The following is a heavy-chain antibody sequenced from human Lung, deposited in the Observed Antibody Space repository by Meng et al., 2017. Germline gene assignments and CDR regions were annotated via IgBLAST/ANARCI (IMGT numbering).Heavy chain of an antibody. CDR1: GGSISTFF. V-gene: IGHV4-59*01. CDR2: VYYTGSS. CDR3: ARGFRGSTSFQYGLDV. D-gene: IGHD2-2*01. Sequence: GSLSLSCTVSGGSISTFFWNWIRQSPQKGLEWIGYVYYTGSSKYSPSLESRLTLSVDTTKNELSLRLNSVTAADTAIYYCARGFRGSTSFQYGLDVWGQGATVTVSS. J-gene: IGHJ6*02.